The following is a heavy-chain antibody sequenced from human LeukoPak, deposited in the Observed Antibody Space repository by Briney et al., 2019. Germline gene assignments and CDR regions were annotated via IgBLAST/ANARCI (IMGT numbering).Heavy chain of an antibody. Sequence: ASVTVSFTASGYTFTIYGISWVRQARGQGVEWMGWISAYNGNTNYAQKLQGRVTMTTDTSTSTAYMELRSLRSDDTAVYYCASFSSSSWTNYYYYYGMDVWGQGTTVTVSS. CDR3: ASFSSSSWTNYYYYYGMDV. CDR1: GYTFTIYG. J-gene: IGHJ6*02. D-gene: IGHD6-13*01. CDR2: ISAYNGNT. V-gene: IGHV1-18*01.